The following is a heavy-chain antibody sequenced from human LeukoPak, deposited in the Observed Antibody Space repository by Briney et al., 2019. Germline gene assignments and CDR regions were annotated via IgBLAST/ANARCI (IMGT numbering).Heavy chain of an antibody. D-gene: IGHD6-19*01. CDR2: IITSDSYT. CDR1: GYIFTSYW. CDR3: ARRVAVAGYYFDY. Sequence: GESLKISCKVSGYIFTSYWIVWVRQMPGKGLEWRGRIITSDSYTNYSPSFQGHVTISADKSISTSYLQWSSLKASDTAMYYCARRVAVAGYYFDYWGQGTLVTVSS. J-gene: IGHJ4*02. V-gene: IGHV5-10-1*01.